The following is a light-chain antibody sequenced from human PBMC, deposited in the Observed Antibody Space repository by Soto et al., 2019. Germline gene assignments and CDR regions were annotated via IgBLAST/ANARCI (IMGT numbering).Light chain of an antibody. Sequence: DILMTQSPDSLAVSLGDRATINCKYSQSVLYSSNNKNYLAWYQQKPGQPPKLLIYWASTRESGVPDRFSGSGSGTDFTRTISSLQAEDVAVYYCQQYYSTPLTFGGGTKVDI. CDR1: QSVLYSSNNKNY. CDR2: WAS. V-gene: IGKV4-1*01. CDR3: QQYYSTPLT. J-gene: IGKJ4*01.